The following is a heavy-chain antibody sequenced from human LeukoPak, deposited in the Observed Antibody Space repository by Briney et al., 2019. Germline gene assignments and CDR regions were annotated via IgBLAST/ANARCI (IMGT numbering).Heavy chain of an antibody. D-gene: IGHD2-2*01. V-gene: IGHV4-34*01. CDR1: GGSFSGYY. J-gene: IGHJ4*02. CDR2: INHSGST. Sequence: PSETLSLTCAVYGGSFSGYYWTWIRQPPGKGLEWIGEINHSGSTNYNPSLKSRVTISVHTSKNQFSLKLSSVTAADTAVYYCARTLGYCSSTSCYGPHWGQRSLVTVSS. CDR3: ARTLGYCSSTSCYGPH.